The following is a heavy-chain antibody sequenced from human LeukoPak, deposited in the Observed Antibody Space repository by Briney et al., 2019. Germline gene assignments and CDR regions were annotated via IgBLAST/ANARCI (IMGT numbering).Heavy chain of an antibody. Sequence: GGSLRLSCAASGFTVSSNHVSWVRQAPGKGLEWASVIYSGGSTDYADSVKGRFTISRDNLKNTLYLQMNSLRAEDTAVYYCARGPAGYNWGQGTLVTFSS. CDR3: ARGPAGYN. CDR2: IYSGGST. V-gene: IGHV3-53*01. J-gene: IGHJ4*02. CDR1: GFTVSSNH. D-gene: IGHD1-1*01.